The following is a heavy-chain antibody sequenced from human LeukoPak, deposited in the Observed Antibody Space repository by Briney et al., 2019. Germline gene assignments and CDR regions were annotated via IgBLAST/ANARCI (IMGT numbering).Heavy chain of an antibody. J-gene: IGHJ3*02. CDR1: GYTFTSYG. Sequence: GASVKVSCKASGYTFTSYGISWVRQAPGQGLEWMGWISAYNGNTNYAQKLQGSVTMTTDTSTSTAYMELRSLRSDDTAVYYCARDYCSSTSCFQYHDAFDIWGQGTMVTVSS. D-gene: IGHD2-2*01. V-gene: IGHV1-18*01. CDR3: ARDYCSSTSCFQYHDAFDI. CDR2: ISAYNGNT.